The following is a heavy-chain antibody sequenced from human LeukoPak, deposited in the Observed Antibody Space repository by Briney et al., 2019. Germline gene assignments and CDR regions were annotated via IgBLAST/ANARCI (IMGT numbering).Heavy chain of an antibody. CDR2: IYYSGST. CDR1: GGSISSGGYY. J-gene: IGHJ4*02. CDR3: ARVAAKSGYSYDY. Sequence: SETLSLTCTVSGGSISSGGYYWSWIRQHLGKGLEWIGYIYYSGSTYYNPSLKSRVTISVDTSKNQFSLKLSSVTAADTAVYYCARVAAKSGYSYDYWGQGTLVTVSS. D-gene: IGHD3-3*01. V-gene: IGHV4-31*03.